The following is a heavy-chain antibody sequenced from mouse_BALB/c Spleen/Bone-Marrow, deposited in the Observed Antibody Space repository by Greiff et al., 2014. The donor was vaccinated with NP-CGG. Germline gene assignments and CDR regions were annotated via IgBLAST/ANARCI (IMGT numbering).Heavy chain of an antibody. CDR1: GFTFSDYH. D-gene: IGHD2-14*01. CDR2: ISDGGSYT. J-gene: IGHJ4*01. V-gene: IGHV5-4*02. CDR3: ARDRAYYRYDGYYYAMDY. Sequence: EVKLEESGGGLVKPGGSLKLSCAASGFTFSDYHMYWVRQTPEKRLEWVAIISDGGSYTYYPDSVKGRFTISRDNAKNNLYLQMSSLKSDDTAMYYCARDRAYYRYDGYYYAMDYWGQGTSVTVSS.